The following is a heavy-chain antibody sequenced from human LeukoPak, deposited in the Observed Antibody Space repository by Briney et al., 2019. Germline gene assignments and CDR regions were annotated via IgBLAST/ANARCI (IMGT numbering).Heavy chain of an antibody. D-gene: IGHD3-10*01. CDR3: ARRALLWFGEVSSPTTFDAFDI. CDR2: IYTSGGT. J-gene: IGHJ3*02. CDR1: GGSISSGTYY. Sequence: PSQTLSLTCTVSGGSISSGTYYWSWIRQPAGKGLEWIGRIYTSGGTNYNPSLKSRVTISVDTSKNQFSLKLTSVTAADTAVYYCARRALLWFGEVSSPTTFDAFDIWGQGTMITVSS. V-gene: IGHV4-61*02.